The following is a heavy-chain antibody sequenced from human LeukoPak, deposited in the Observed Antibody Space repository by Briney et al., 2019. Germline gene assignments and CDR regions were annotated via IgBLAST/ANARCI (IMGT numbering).Heavy chain of an antibody. Sequence: GESLKISCKGSGYSFTSYWIGWVRQLPGKGLEWMGIIYPGDSDTRYSPSFQGQVTISADKSISTAYLQWSSLKASDTAMYYCARGSVGAISKGAFDIWGQGTMVTVSS. V-gene: IGHV5-51*01. CDR2: IYPGDSDT. J-gene: IGHJ3*02. CDR1: GYSFTSYW. D-gene: IGHD1-26*01. CDR3: ARGSVGAISKGAFDI.